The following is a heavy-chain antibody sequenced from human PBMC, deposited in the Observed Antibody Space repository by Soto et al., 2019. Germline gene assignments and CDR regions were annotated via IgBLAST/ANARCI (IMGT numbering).Heavy chain of an antibody. CDR1: GFRFSHYW. J-gene: IGHJ4*02. D-gene: IGHD5-12*01. Sequence: GGSLSLSCSASGFRFSHYWMHWVRQAPGKGLVWVSRISPDGRTTTYADSVKGRFTISRDNAKSTLYLQMNSLTVEDGAVYYCADSWLPTSDGGPGTLGTVDS. CDR3: ADSWLPTSD. V-gene: IGHV3-74*01. CDR2: ISPDGRTT.